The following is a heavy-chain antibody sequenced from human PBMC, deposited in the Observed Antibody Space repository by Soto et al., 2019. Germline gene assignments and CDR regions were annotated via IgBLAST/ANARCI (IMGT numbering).Heavy chain of an antibody. D-gene: IGHD2-2*01. CDR1: GGTFGSYA. V-gene: IGHV1-69*01. J-gene: IGHJ6*02. Sequence: QVQLVQPGAEVKKPGSSVKVSCKASGGTFGSYAISWVRQAPGQGLEWRGGIIPIPGTANYAQKFQGGVTIAADETTSRAYMALSSLRSEDTAVYYCARSQGSSTSLEIYYYYYYGMDVWGQGTTVTVSS. CDR2: IIPIPGTA. CDR3: ARSQGSSTSLEIYYYYYYGMDV.